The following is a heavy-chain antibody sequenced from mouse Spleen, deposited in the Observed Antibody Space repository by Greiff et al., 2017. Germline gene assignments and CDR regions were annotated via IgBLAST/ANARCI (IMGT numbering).Heavy chain of an antibody. V-gene: IGHV2-4-1*01. D-gene: IGHD2-5*01. J-gene: IGHJ4*01. Sequence: VKLQESGPGLVPPSQSLSITCTVSGFSLTSYGVHWVRQSPGKGLEWLGVIWSGGSTDYNAAFISRLSISKDNSKSQVFFKMNSLQADDTAIYYCATPYYSNGYYAMDYWGQGTSVTVSS. CDR2: IWSGGST. CDR3: ATPYYSNGYYAMDY. CDR1: GFSLTSYG.